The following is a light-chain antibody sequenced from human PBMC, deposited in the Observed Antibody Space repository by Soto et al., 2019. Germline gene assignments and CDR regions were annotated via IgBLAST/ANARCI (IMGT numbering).Light chain of an antibody. CDR2: SAS. J-gene: IGKJ3*01. CDR3: QQYGSSPQVT. Sequence: IQMTQSPSSLSASVGDRVTITCRASQGVRDDVGWYQQKPGKAPKLLIYSASTLQSGVPSRFSGSGSGTDFTLTISGLQPEDFAAYYCQQYGSSPQVTFGPGTKVDIK. CDR1: QGVRDD. V-gene: IGKV1-6*01.